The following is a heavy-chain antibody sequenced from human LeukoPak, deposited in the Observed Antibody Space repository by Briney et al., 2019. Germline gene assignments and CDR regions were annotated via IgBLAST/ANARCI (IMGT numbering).Heavy chain of an antibody. V-gene: IGHV3-33*01. J-gene: IGHJ3*02. CDR2: IWFDGIRK. CDR1: GFTFSNYG. D-gene: IGHD3-22*01. Sequence: GGPLRLSWAPSGFTFSNYGMHWVRQVPGKGLEWVAAIWFDGIRKYYADSVKGRLTISRDNSKNTLYLQMNSLRAEGRAVYECARELEDSRPFGVFDMWGQGTMVTVSS. CDR3: ARELEDSRPFGVFDM.